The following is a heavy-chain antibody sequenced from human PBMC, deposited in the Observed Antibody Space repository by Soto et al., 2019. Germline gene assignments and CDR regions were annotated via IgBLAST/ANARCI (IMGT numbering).Heavy chain of an antibody. CDR2: VSPDSGNA. J-gene: IGHJ4*02. D-gene: IGHD3-9*01. CDR3: EGTTGY. Sequence: QVQVVQSRAEVKKPGASVKVSCKTSGYTFTDYDIHWIRQAPGQGLEWMGWVSPDSGNAGYAPKFQGRVSMTSDTSICTVYMELSSLRAEDTAVYFCEGTTGYGGQGTMVTVSS. V-gene: IGHV1-8*01. CDR1: GYTFTDYD.